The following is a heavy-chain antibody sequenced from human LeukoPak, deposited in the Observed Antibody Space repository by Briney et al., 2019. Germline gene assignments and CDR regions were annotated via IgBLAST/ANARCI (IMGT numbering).Heavy chain of an antibody. J-gene: IGHJ4*02. CDR3: ARSSGHSYGDFDY. V-gene: IGHV4-59*01. Sequence: NPSETLSLTXSVSGVSIASNYWSWIRQTPGKGLEWLGYTHHSGATSYNPSLKSRSTMSLDTSNNQFSLKLSSVTAADTAVYYCARSSGHSYGDFDYWGQGNLVTVSS. D-gene: IGHD5-18*01. CDR2: THHSGAT. CDR1: GVSIASNY.